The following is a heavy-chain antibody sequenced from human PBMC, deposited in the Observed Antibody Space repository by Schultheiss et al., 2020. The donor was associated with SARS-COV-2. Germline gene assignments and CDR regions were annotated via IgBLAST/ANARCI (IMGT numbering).Heavy chain of an antibody. CDR3: ARDGPFGSNAFDI. D-gene: IGHD2/OR15-2a*01. V-gene: IGHV1-69*04. Sequence: SVKVSCKASGGTFSSYAISWVRQAPGQGLEWMGRIIPILGIANYAQKFQGRVTITADKSTSTAYMELSSLRSEDTAVYYCARDGPFGSNAFDIWGQGTMVTVSS. CDR2: IIPILGIA. J-gene: IGHJ3*02. CDR1: GGTFSSYA.